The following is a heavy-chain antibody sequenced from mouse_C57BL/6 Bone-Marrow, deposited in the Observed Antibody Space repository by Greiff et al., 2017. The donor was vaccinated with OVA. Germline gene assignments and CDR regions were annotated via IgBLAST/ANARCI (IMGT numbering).Heavy chain of an antibody. J-gene: IGHJ1*03. D-gene: IGHD1-1*01. Sequence: QVQLKESGAELARPGASVKLSCKASGYTFTSYGISWVKQRTGQGLEWIGEIYPRSGNTYYNEKFKGKATLTADKCSSTAYMELRSLTSEDSAVYCCAREGYYGSSYEYFDVWGTGTTVTVSS. CDR1: GYTFTSYG. CDR2: IYPRSGNT. CDR3: AREGYYGSSYEYFDV. V-gene: IGHV1-81*01.